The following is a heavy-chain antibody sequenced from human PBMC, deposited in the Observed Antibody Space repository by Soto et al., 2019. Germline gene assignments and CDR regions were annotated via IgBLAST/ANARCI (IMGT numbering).Heavy chain of an antibody. CDR1: GFSLSTSGVG. D-gene: IGHD2-15*01. CDR3: ALRPSGGSYFQH. Sequence: QITLKESGPTLVKPTQTLTLTCSFSGFSLSTSGVGVGWIRQPPGKALEWLALIYWDDDKRYSPSLKSRLTITKDTSKNQVVLTMSNMDPVDTGTYYCALRPSGGSYFQHWGQGTLVTVSS. J-gene: IGHJ1*01. CDR2: IYWDDDK. V-gene: IGHV2-5*02.